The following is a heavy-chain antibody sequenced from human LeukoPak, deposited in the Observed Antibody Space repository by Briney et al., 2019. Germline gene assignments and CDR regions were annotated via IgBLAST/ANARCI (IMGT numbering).Heavy chain of an antibody. CDR3: AKYDSSGYYYSPFDY. D-gene: IGHD3-22*01. CDR1: GFTFSSYG. V-gene: IGHV3-23*01. Sequence: GGSLRLSCSASGFTFSSYGMSWVRQAPGKGLEWVSAISGSGGSTYYADSVKGRFTISRDNSKNTLYLQMNSLRAEDTAVYYCAKYDSSGYYYSPFDYWGQGTLVTVSS. CDR2: ISGSGGST. J-gene: IGHJ4*02.